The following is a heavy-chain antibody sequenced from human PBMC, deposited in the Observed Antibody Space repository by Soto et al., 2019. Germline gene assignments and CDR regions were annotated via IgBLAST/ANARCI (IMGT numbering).Heavy chain of an antibody. CDR1: GGSFNNYV. D-gene: IGHD4-17*01. Sequence: QVQLVQSGAEVRKPGSSVKVSCEASGGSFNNYVISWLRQAPGQGLEWMGGIIPNYEAANNAQKFRGRLTITAEKATNTGYMELNSLRPEDTASYYCARYWNAGTLYGAFDIWGQGTTVIVS. CDR2: IIPNYEAA. J-gene: IGHJ3*02. CDR3: ARYWNAGTLYGAFDI. V-gene: IGHV1-69*06.